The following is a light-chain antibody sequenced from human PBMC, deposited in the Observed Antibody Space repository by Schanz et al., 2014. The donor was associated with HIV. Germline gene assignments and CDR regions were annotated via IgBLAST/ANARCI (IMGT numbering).Light chain of an antibody. V-gene: IGLV2-14*03. CDR3: SSYRGDHSVV. CDR1: SGDIGTFAA. CDR2: GVT. J-gene: IGLJ3*02. Sequence: QSALTQPASVSGSPGQSITISCAGTSGDIGTFAAVSWYQQHPDRAPSLLIYGVTSRPSGISSRFSGSASGNTASLTISGLQAEDEADYYCSSYRGDHSVVFGGGTKLTVL.